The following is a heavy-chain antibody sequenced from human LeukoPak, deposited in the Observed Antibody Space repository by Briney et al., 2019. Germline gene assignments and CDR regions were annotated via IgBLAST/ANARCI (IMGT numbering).Heavy chain of an antibody. CDR2: MNPNSGNT. Sequence: GASVKVSCKASGYTFTSYDIHWVRQATGQGLEWMGWMNPNSGNTGYAQKFQGRVTITRNSSITTAYMELSSLRSEDTAVYYCARGHYESSGYYYGSYYYYYMDVWGKGTTVTVS. J-gene: IGHJ6*03. CDR3: ARGHYESSGYYYGSYYYYYMDV. V-gene: IGHV1-8*03. CDR1: GYTFTSYD. D-gene: IGHD3-22*01.